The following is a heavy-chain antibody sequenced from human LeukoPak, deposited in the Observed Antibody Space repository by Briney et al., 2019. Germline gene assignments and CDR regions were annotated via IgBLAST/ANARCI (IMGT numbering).Heavy chain of an antibody. J-gene: IGHJ4*02. CDR1: GYTFTGYY. CDR2: INPNSGGT. V-gene: IGHV1-2*02. Sequence: GASVKISCKASGYTFTGYYMHWVRQAPGQGLEWMGWINPNSGGTNYAQKFQGRVTMTRDTSISTAYMELSRLRSDDTAVYYCARRWLVRSGVLDYWGQGTLVTVSS. D-gene: IGHD6-6*01. CDR3: ARRWLVRSGVLDY.